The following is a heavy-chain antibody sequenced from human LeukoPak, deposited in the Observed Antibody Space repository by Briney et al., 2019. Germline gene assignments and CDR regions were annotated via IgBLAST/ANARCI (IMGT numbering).Heavy chain of an antibody. D-gene: IGHD3-10*01. CDR2: ISAYNGNT. J-gene: IGHJ4*02. Sequence: ASVKVSCKASGYTFTSYGISWVRQAPGQGLEWMGWISAYNGNTNYAQKLQGRVTMTTDTSTSTAYMELRSLRSDDTAVYYCAKSSGGSGSFYPPPSDYWGQGTLVTVSS. CDR3: AKSSGGSGSFYPPPSDY. CDR1: GYTFTSYG. V-gene: IGHV1-18*01.